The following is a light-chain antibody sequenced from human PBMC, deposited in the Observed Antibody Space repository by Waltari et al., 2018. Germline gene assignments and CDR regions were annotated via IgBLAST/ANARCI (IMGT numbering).Light chain of an antibody. CDR2: DVS. V-gene: IGLV2-14*01. J-gene: IGLJ3*02. CDR3: NSYAGSSSWV. Sequence: QSALTQPASVSGSPGQSITISCTGTSSDICFYNYFSWYQQHPGKAPKLMIFDVSERPSGASNRCSRSTAGNTASLTISGLQAENEADYYCNSYAGSSSWVFGGGTKLTVL. CDR1: SSDICFYNY.